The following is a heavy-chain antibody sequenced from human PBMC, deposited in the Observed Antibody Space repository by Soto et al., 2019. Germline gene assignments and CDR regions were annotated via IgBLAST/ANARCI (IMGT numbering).Heavy chain of an antibody. CDR1: GYTXXNYG. Sequence: QVQLVXXXXEVKKSGASVKASCKASGYTXXNYGISWVRQAPXXXXXXMGWVTPYNGNRYYAQKFHGRLTLTTDTSTNTAFMELRSLSPGDTAIYYCARRYGDPSSAAGFDYWGQGTLVTVSS. D-gene: IGHD2-21*02. CDR3: ARRYGDPSSAAGFDY. CDR2: VTPYNGNR. J-gene: IGHJ4*02. V-gene: IGHV1-18*01.